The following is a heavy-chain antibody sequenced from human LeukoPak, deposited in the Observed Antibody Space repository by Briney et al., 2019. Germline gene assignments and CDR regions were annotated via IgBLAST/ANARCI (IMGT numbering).Heavy chain of an antibody. D-gene: IGHD3-9*01. J-gene: IGHJ4*02. Sequence: GGSLRLSYAVSGSTFSGSAMHWVRQASGKGLEWVRRIRSKANSYATAYAASVKGRFTISRDDSKNTAYLQMNSLKTEDTAVYYCTRGYYDSFVGENDFDYWGQGTLVTVSS. CDR2: IRSKANSYAT. CDR1: GSTFSGSA. V-gene: IGHV3-73*01. CDR3: TRGYYDSFVGENDFDY.